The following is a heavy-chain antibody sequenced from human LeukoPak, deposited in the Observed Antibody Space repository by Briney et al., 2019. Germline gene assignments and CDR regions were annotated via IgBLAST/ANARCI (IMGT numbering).Heavy chain of an antibody. V-gene: IGHV3-23*01. CDR2: ISGSGGST. J-gene: IGHJ4*02. Sequence: GGSLRLSCGASGFTFSSYGMRWVRQAPGKGLEWVSTISGSGGSTYYADSVKGRFTISRDNSKNSLYLQMNSLRAEDTAVYYCARNYYDSSGYYYSPLNFDYWGQGTLVTVSS. CDR3: ARNYYDSSGYYYSPLNFDY. D-gene: IGHD3-22*01. CDR1: GFTFSSYG.